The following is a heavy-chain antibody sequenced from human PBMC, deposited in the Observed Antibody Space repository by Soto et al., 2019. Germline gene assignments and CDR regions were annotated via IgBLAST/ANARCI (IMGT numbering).Heavy chain of an antibody. CDR3: AIYSGV. CDR1: GLTFSSRW. D-gene: IGHD2-15*01. J-gene: IGHJ6*02. V-gene: IGHV3-74*01. CDR2: INGDGSTT. Sequence: EVQLVESGGDLVQPGGSLRLSCAASGLTFSSRWMHWVRQAPGKGLVWVSHINGDGSTTRYADSVKGRFTISRDNAKNTLYLQMNSLRAEDTAVYYCAIYSGVWGQGTTVTVSS.